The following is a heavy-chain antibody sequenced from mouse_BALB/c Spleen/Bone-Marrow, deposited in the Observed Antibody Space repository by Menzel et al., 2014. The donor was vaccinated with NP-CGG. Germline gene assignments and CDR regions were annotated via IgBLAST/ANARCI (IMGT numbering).Heavy chain of an antibody. J-gene: IGHJ2*01. CDR2: ISPYIGGT. CDR3: ARGRRYDGPYFDY. V-gene: IGHV1S29*02. CDR1: GYTFTDSN. D-gene: IGHD2-14*01. Sequence: VQLKDSGPELVKPGASVKISCKASGYTFTDSNMHWVKQSHGKSLEWIGFISPYIGGTGYNQKFKSKATLTVDSSSSTAYMELRSLTSEDSAVYYCARGRRYDGPYFDYWGQGTTLTVSS.